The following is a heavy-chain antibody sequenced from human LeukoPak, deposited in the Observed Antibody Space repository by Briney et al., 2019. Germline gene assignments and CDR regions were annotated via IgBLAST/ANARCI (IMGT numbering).Heavy chain of an antibody. V-gene: IGHV3-7*03. Sequence: GGSLRLSCVACGFTFSSFWMSWVRQAPGKGLEWVANIKQDGSEKFYVDSVKGRFTISRDNAKNSLYLQMNSLRAEDTALYYCASGGIYYGAAFDFWGQGTLVTVSS. CDR2: IKQDGSEK. D-gene: IGHD1-26*01. J-gene: IGHJ4*02. CDR3: ASGGIYYGAAFDF. CDR1: GFTFSSFW.